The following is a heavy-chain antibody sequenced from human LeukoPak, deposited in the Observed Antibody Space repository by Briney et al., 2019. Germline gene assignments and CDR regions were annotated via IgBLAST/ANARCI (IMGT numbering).Heavy chain of an antibody. V-gene: IGHV4-34*01. Sequence: KPSETLSLTCAVYGGSFSGYYWSWIRQPPGKGLEWIGEIYHSGSLSYNPSLKSRVTISVDKSKNQFSLKVNSVTAADTAVYYCASRKDDYGDIDCWGQGTLATVSS. D-gene: IGHD4/OR15-4a*01. CDR2: IYHSGSL. CDR1: GGSFSGYY. J-gene: IGHJ4*02. CDR3: ASRKDDYGDIDC.